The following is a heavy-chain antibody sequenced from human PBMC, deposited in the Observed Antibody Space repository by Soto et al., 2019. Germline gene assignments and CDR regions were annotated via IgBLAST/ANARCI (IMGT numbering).Heavy chain of an antibody. Sequence: PSETLSLTCAVSGGSISSGGYSWSWIRQAPGKGLEWIGYIYHSGSTYYNPSLKSRVTISVDRSKNQFSLKLSSVTAADTAVYYCARADCSSTSCYWFGPWGQGTLVTVSS. CDR3: ARADCSSTSCYWFGP. D-gene: IGHD2-2*01. V-gene: IGHV4-30-2*01. J-gene: IGHJ5*02. CDR2: IYHSGST. CDR1: GGSISSGGYS.